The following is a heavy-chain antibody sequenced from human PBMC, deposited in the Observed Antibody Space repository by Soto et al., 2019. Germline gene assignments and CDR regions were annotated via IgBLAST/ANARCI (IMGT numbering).Heavy chain of an antibody. CDR2: ISASGDNT. V-gene: IGHV3-23*01. CDR3: VKLRLELLYLDS. CDR1: GFTFNRYG. Sequence: SEGSLRLSCAASGFTFNRYGMSWVRQAPGKGLEWVSAISASGDNTYYADSVKGRFTISRDSSNNTLYLQMNSLRADDTALYYCVKLRLELLYLDSWGLGALVTVSS. D-gene: IGHD1-7*01. J-gene: IGHJ4*02.